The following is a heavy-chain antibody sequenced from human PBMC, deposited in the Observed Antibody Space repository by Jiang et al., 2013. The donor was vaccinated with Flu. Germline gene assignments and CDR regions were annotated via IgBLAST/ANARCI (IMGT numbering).Heavy chain of an antibody. D-gene: IGHD6-19*01. CDR1: SISNNNW. CDR3: ARGLIDVAGNGFDS. CDR2: IFYTGTT. Sequence: SISNNNWWTWVRQSPGKGLEWIGEIFYTGTTNYNPSLESRVTLSVDKAKNHFSLKLTSVTAADTAVYYCARGLIDVAGNGFDSWGQGTLVTVSS. J-gene: IGHJ4*02. V-gene: IGHV4-4*02.